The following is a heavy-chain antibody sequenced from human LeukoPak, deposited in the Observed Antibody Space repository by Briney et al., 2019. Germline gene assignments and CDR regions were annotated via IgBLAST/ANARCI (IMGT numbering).Heavy chain of an antibody. CDR3: AKDVATTVTSLGC. V-gene: IGHV3-33*06. D-gene: IGHD4-17*01. CDR2: IWYDGSNK. Sequence: GGSLRLSCAASGFTFSSYGMHWVRQAPGKGLEWVAVIWYDGSNKYYADSVKGRFTISRDNSKNTLYLQMNSLRAEDTAVYYCAKDVATTVTSLGCWGQGTLVTVSS. J-gene: IGHJ4*02. CDR1: GFTFSSYG.